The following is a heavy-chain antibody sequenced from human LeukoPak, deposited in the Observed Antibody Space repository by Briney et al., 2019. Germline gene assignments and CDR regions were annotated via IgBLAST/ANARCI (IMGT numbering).Heavy chain of an antibody. CDR1: GYTFTDYY. J-gene: IGHJ4*02. CDR2: INPNGGGT. Sequence: GASVKVSCKASGYTFTDYYMHWVRQAPGQGLEWMEWINPNGGGTNYAQKFQGRVTMTRDTSISTAYMELSSLRSDDTAVYYCARDREWLFDYWGQGTLVTVSS. V-gene: IGHV1-2*02. CDR3: ARDREWLFDY. D-gene: IGHD3-3*01.